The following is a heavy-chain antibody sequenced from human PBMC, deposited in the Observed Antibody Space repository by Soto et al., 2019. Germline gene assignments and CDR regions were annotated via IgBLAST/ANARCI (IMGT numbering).Heavy chain of an antibody. CDR3: AKAPGYDGSSRSLYDMDC. D-gene: IGHD2-2*03. Sequence: ASVKVSCMASGHTFTSYGISSLRQAPGQGLEGMGWISVYNGNTNYVQKIQGRLTMTTDTSTRTAYMELRSLTSDDTAVCYCAKAPGYDGSSRSLYDMDCWGQGTTVTVSS. CDR1: GHTFTSYG. CDR2: ISVYNGNT. V-gene: IGHV1-18*04. J-gene: IGHJ6*02.